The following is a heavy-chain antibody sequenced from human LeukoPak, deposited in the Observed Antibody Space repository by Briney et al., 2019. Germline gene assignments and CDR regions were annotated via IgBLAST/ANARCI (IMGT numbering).Heavy chain of an antibody. V-gene: IGHV3-21*01. CDR2: IGSSSSYI. D-gene: IGHD3-22*01. Sequence: GGSLRLSCAASGFTFSSYEMNWVRQAPGKGLEWVSSIGSSSSYIYYADSVKGRFTISRDNAKNSLYLQMNSLRAEDTAVYYCARVGSVVVTQSALDYWGQGTLVTVSS. J-gene: IGHJ4*02. CDR3: ARVGSVVVTQSALDY. CDR1: GFTFSSYE.